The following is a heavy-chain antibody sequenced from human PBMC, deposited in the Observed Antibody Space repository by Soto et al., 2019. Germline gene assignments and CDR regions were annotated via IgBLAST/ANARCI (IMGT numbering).Heavy chain of an antibody. D-gene: IGHD1-26*01. CDR1: GGSVSSGSYY. Sequence: QVQLQESGPGLVKPSETLSLTCTVSGGSVSSGSYYWSWIRQPPGKGLEWIGYIYYSGSTNYNPSLKSRVTISVDTSKNQFSLKLSSVTAADTAVYYCARSYSGSYVYWGQGTLVTVSS. CDR2: IYYSGST. CDR3: ARSYSGSYVY. V-gene: IGHV4-61*01. J-gene: IGHJ4*02.